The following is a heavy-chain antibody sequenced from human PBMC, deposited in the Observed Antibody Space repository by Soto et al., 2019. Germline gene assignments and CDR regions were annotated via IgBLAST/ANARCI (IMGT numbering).Heavy chain of an antibody. Sequence: SVKVSCKSSGDTFTFYSISWVRQAPGQGLEWMGGIIPMLNTPSYAQKFQDRVNITADKLTATAYMELSGLRSEDTAVYYCAKEKSRYDRSGYYRPDYWGQGTLVTVSS. V-gene: IGHV1-69*10. CDR1: GDTFTFYS. D-gene: IGHD3-22*01. J-gene: IGHJ4*02. CDR3: AKEKSRYDRSGYYRPDY. CDR2: IIPMLNTP.